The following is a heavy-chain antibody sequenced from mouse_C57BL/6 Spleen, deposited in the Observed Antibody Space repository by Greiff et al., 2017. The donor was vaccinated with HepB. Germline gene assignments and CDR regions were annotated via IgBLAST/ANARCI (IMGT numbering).Heavy chain of an antibody. CDR1: GFTFSSYA. J-gene: IGHJ1*03. Sequence: EVMLVESGGGLVKPGGSLKLSCAASGFTFSSYAMSWVRQTPEKRLEWVATISDGGSYTYYPDNVKGRFTISRDNAKNNLYLQMSQLKSEDTAMYYCARDTYYSNSYWYFDVWGTGTTVTVSS. D-gene: IGHD2-5*01. CDR3: ARDTYYSNSYWYFDV. CDR2: ISDGGSYT. V-gene: IGHV5-4*01.